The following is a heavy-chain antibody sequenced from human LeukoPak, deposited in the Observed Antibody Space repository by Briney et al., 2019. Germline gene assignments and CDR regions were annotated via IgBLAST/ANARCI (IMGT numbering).Heavy chain of an antibody. CDR1: GGSFSGYY. V-gene: IGHV4-34*01. D-gene: IGHD6-13*01. J-gene: IGHJ4*02. CDR2: INHSGST. CDR3: ARGRRIAAADSYYFDY. Sequence: RSETLSLTCAVYGGSFSGYYWSWIRQPPGKGLEWIGEINHSGSTNYNPSLKSRVTISVDTSKNQFSLKLSSVTAADTAVYYCARGRRIAAADSYYFDYWGQGTLVTVSS.